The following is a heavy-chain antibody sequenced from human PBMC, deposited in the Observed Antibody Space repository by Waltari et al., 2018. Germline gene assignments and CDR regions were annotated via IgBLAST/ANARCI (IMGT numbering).Heavy chain of an antibody. V-gene: IGHV3-7*01. Sequence: EVQLVESGGGLVQPGGSLRLSCAASGFTFSSYWMSWVRQAPGKGLEGVANIKQDGSAKYYVDPVKGRFTISRDNAKNSLYLQMNSLRAEDTAVYYCARVQIRWDAFDIWGQGTMVTVSS. D-gene: IGHD3-3*02. CDR2: IKQDGSAK. CDR3: ARVQIRWDAFDI. CDR1: GFTFSSYW. J-gene: IGHJ3*02.